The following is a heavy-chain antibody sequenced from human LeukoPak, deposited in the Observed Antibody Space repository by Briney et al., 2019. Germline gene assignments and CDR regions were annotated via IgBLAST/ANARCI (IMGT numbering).Heavy chain of an antibody. Sequence: GGSLRLSCEASGLTFNKYWMTWVRQAPGKGLEWVANIKQDGSEKNYVDSVKGRFTISRDNAKNSLSLRMNSLRAEDTAVYYCAKDKHVIAAAGKDAFDIWGQGTMVTVSS. CDR1: GLTFNKYW. D-gene: IGHD6-13*01. CDR3: AKDKHVIAAAGKDAFDI. V-gene: IGHV3-7*03. J-gene: IGHJ3*02. CDR2: IKQDGSEK.